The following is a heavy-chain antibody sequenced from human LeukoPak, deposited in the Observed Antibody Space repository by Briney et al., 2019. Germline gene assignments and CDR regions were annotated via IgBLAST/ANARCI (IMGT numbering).Heavy chain of an antibody. D-gene: IGHD1-26*01. J-gene: IGHJ4*02. CDR1: GYTFTGYY. V-gene: IGHV1-2*02. CDR3: ASRPYSGSYPGSDY. Sequence: ASVKVSCKASGYTFTGYYMHWVRQAPGQGREWMGWINPNSGGTNYAQKFQGRVTMTRDTSISTAYMELSRLRSDDTAVYYCASRPYSGSYPGSDYWGQGTLVTVSS. CDR2: INPNSGGT.